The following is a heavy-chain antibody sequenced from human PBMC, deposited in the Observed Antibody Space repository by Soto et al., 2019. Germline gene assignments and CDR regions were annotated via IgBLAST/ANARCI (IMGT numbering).Heavy chain of an antibody. V-gene: IGHV3-49*03. J-gene: IGHJ4*02. CDR3: TRAMTTEKTRTNDY. CDR2: IRSKAYGGTT. D-gene: IGHD4-4*01. Sequence: GGSLRLSCTAPGFTFGDYAMSWFRQAPGKGLEWVGFIRSKAYGGTTEYAASVKGRFTISRDDSKSIAYLQMNSLKTEDTAVYYCTRAMTTEKTRTNDYWGQGTLVTVSS. CDR1: GFTFGDYA.